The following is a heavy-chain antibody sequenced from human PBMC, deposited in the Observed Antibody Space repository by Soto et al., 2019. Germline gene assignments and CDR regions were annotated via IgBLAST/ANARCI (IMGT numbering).Heavy chain of an antibody. D-gene: IGHD2-2*01. CDR3: ATGARAKTSSPYYYYYGMDV. CDR2: ISYDGSKK. Sequence: PGGSLRLSCAASRFPFSNYAMHWVRQAPGKGLEWVAFISYDGSKKSYADSVKGRFTISRDNSKNTVYLQMNSLGAEDTAVYYCATGARAKTSSPYYYYYGMDVWGQGTTVTVSS. CDR1: RFPFSNYA. V-gene: IGHV3-30*03. J-gene: IGHJ6*02.